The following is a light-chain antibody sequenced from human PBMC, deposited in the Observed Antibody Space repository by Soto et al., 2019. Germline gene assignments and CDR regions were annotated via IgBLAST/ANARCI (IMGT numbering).Light chain of an antibody. Sequence: QSVMTQPPSVSAAPGQRVTISCSGSNSNIGDNYVSWYQQVPGTAPKLLIYYNNKRPSGIPDRFSGSKSGTSATLGITGLQTGDEADYYCGTWDSSLSAGVFGGGTKLTVL. CDR2: YNN. J-gene: IGLJ3*02. CDR3: GTWDSSLSAGV. V-gene: IGLV1-51*01. CDR1: NSNIGDNY.